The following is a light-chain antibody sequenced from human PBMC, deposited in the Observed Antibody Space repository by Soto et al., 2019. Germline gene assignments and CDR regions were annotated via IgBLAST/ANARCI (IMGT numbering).Light chain of an antibody. V-gene: IGLV3-21*02. J-gene: IGLJ2*01. CDR3: SSYGGFNNVL. Sequence: SYELTQPPSVSVAPGQTARITCGGNNIGSKSVHWYQQKPGQAPVLVVYDDSDRPSGIPERFSGSKSGNTASLTVSGLQTEDEADYYCSSYGGFNNVLFGGGTKLTVL. CDR2: DDS. CDR1: NIGSKS.